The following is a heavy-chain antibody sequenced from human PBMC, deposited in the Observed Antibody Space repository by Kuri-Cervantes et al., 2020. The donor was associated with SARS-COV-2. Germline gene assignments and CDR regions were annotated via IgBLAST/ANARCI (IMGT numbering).Heavy chain of an antibody. D-gene: IGHD1-26*01. CDR3: ARDPVGGSYGVFDY. Sequence: GESLKISCATSGFDFRSSGMHWVRQAPGKGLEWVAVIWFDGNIIYYADSVKGRFTISRDNAKNSLYLQMNSLRDEDTAVYYCARDPVGGSYGVFDYWGQGTLVTVSS. CDR1: GFDFRSSG. CDR2: IWFDGNII. V-gene: IGHV3-33*01. J-gene: IGHJ4*02.